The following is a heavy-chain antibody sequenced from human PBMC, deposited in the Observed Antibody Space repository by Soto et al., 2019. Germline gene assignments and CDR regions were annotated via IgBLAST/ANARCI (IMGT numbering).Heavy chain of an antibody. CDR3: ARFFGVVIPYYFDY. J-gene: IGHJ4*02. Sequence: GSLRLSCAASGFTVSSNYMSWVRQAPGKGLEWVSVIYSGGSTYYADSVKGRFTISRDNSKNTLYLQMNSLRAEDTAVYYCARFFGVVIPYYFDYWGQGTLVTVSS. CDR1: GFTVSSNY. V-gene: IGHV3-66*01. D-gene: IGHD3-3*01. CDR2: IYSGGST.